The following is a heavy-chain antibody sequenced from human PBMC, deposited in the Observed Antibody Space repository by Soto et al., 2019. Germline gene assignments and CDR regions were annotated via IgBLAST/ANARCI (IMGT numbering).Heavy chain of an antibody. CDR1: GYTFTGYY. CDR3: ASDSTSHYYGTDV. V-gene: IGHV1-2*04. CDR2: INPNSGGT. Sequence: ASVKVSCKASGYTFTGYYMHWVRQAPGQGLEWMGWINPNSGGTNYAQKFQGWVTMTRDTSINTAYMELSRLRSDDTAVYYCASDSTSHYYGTDVWGQATTVTVSS. J-gene: IGHJ6*02. D-gene: IGHD2-2*01.